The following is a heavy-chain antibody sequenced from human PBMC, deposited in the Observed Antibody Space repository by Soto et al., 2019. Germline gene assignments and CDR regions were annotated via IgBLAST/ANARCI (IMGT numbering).Heavy chain of an antibody. Sequence: PGGSLRLCCAASGFTFSSYAMSWVRQAPGKGLEWVSAISGSGGSTYYADSVKGRFTISRDNSKNTLYLQMNSLRAEDTAVYYCAKDIRATMIVVVITPRRPDYWGQGTLVTVSS. CDR1: GFTFSSYA. D-gene: IGHD3-22*01. CDR2: ISGSGGST. V-gene: IGHV3-23*01. CDR3: AKDIRATMIVVVITPRRPDY. J-gene: IGHJ4*02.